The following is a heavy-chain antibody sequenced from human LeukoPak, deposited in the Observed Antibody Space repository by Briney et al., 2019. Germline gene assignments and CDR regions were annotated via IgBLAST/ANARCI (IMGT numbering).Heavy chain of an antibody. CDR1: GFTFINFV. D-gene: IGHD3-16*01. CDR2: AGTATTT. J-gene: IGHJ4*02. Sequence: VGCLRVSCVAPGFTFINFVMRSFRQAPGGGLEWVSAAGTATTTSYADSVKGRFTISRDNSKNTLYLQMNSLGAEDTAVYYCAKEGSRRRFDFDSWGRGTLVTVSS. V-gene: IGHV3-23*01. CDR3: AKEGSRRRFDFDS.